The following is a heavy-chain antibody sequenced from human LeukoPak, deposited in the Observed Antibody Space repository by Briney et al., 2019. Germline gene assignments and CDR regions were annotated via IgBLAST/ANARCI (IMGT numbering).Heavy chain of an antibody. CDR1: GGTFSSYA. CDR3: ARGGYSYGAYYFDY. Sequence: GSSVKVSCKASGGTFSSYAISWVRQAPGQGLEWMGRIIPIFGTANYAQKFQGRVTITTDESTSTAYMELSSLRSEDKAVYYCARGGYSYGAYYFDYWGQGTLVTVSS. V-gene: IGHV1-69*05. CDR2: IIPIFGTA. D-gene: IGHD5-18*01. J-gene: IGHJ4*02.